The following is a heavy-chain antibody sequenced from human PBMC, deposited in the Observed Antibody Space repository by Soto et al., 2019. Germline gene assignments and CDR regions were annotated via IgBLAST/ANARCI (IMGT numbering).Heavy chain of an antibody. CDR2: ILPDETG. CDR3: AKDRLPTSGQRFYFDS. Sequence: DVNLVQSGGGSAQPGGSLRLSCATSGFTFSTYAMTWVRQVPGRGLQWVSTILPDETGFYTNSVKGRFTISRDNYRGIVYLQMNDLWVEDAAIYYCAKDRLPTSGQRFYFDSWGQGSLVTVSS. J-gene: IGHJ4*02. D-gene: IGHD2-15*01. V-gene: IGHV3-23*04. CDR1: GFTFSTYA.